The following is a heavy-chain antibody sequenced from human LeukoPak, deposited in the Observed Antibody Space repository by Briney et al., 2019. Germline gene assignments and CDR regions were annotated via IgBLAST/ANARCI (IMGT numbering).Heavy chain of an antibody. CDR2: ISSSSSYI. CDR1: GFTFSSYS. Sequence: GRSLRLSCAASGFTFSSYSMNWVRQAPGKGLEWVSSISSSSSYIYYADSVKGRFTISRDNAKNSLYLQMNSLRAEDTAVYYCARDSSSWYSYYYYMDVWGKGTTVTVSS. V-gene: IGHV3-21*01. J-gene: IGHJ6*03. D-gene: IGHD6-13*01. CDR3: ARDSSSWYSYYYYMDV.